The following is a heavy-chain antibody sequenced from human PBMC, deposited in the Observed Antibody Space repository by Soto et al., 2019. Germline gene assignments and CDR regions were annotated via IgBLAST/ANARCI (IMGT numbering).Heavy chain of an antibody. CDR1: GHSISSSNW. CDR2: IFYTGNT. J-gene: IGHJ4*02. D-gene: IGHD1-1*01. Sequence: QVQLQESGPGLVKPSDTLSLTCAVSGHSISSSNWWGWIRQPPGKGLEWIGYIFYTGNTYYNPSLKSRVTMSADTSKNQFSLKLTSVTAVDTAVYYCARKPDGHNPFDYWGQGTLVTVSS. CDR3: ARKPDGHNPFDY. V-gene: IGHV4-28*01.